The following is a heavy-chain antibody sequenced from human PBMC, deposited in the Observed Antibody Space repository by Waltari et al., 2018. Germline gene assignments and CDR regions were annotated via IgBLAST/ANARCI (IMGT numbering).Heavy chain of an antibody. V-gene: IGHV3-23*01. CDR3: AKEVWQQLVKMVGWFDP. D-gene: IGHD6-13*01. CDR2: SGSDVRT. CDR1: GFTFTGCA. J-gene: IGHJ5*02. Sequence: EVQLLESGGGLIQSGGSLRLSCVGSGFTFTGCAMSWVRQVPGKGLEWVFASGSDVRTYYADSGKGRFTISRDDSKNTLYLQMNSLRAEDTALYYCAKEVWQQLVKMVGWFDPWGQGTLVTVSS.